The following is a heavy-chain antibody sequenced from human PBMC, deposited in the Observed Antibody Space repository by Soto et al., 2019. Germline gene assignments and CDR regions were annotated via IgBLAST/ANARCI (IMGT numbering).Heavy chain of an antibody. CDR2: MSWNRGSI. CDR3: AKDISLGELSAPDH. Sequence: GGSLRLSCVASGFSFGTYAMTWVRQVPGKGLEWVSGMSWNRGSIVYADSVKGRFTISRDNAKNSLYLQMNSLRPEDTALYYCAKDISLGELSAPDHWGQGTLVTVSS. D-gene: IGHD3-16*02. V-gene: IGHV3-9*01. J-gene: IGHJ4*02. CDR1: GFSFGTYA.